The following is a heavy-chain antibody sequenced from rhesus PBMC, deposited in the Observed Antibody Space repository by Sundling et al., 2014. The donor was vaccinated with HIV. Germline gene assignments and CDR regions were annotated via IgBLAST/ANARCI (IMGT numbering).Heavy chain of an antibody. V-gene: IGHV4S10*01. CDR2: ISGSNLNT. CDR1: GGSMNDNCR. J-gene: IGHJ6*01. CDR3: AKYGHIAAGYYGLDS. Sequence: VQLQESGPGVVKPSETLSLICDISGGSMNDNCRWTWIRQPPGKGLEWIGHISGSNLNTIYNPSLKSRVTISKDMSKNQVSLKVTSVTAADTAVYYCAKYGHIAAGYYGLDSWGQGVVVTVSS. D-gene: IGHD6-13*01.